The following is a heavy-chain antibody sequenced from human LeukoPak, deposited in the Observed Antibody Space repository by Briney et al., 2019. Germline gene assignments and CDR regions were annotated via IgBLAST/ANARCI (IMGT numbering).Heavy chain of an antibody. CDR1: GYTFTGYY. D-gene: IGHD3-10*01. CDR3: ARVNGWFGETQGAFDI. J-gene: IGHJ3*02. V-gene: IGHV1-2*02. CDR2: INANSGGT. Sequence: ASVKVSCKASGYTFTGYYIHWVRQAPGQGLEWMGWINANSGGTNYAQKFQGRVTMTRDTSISTAYMELSRLRSDDTAVYYCARVNGWFGETQGAFDIWGQGTMVTVSS.